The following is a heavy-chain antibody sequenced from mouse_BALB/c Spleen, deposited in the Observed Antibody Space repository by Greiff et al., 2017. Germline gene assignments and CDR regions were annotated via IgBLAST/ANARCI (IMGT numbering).Heavy chain of an antibody. CDR3: ARGVLRLQYAMDY. D-gene: IGHD1-2*01. J-gene: IGHJ4*01. CDR1: GYTFTSYW. V-gene: IGHV1-7*01. CDR2: INPSTGYT. Sequence: QVQLKESGAELAKPGASVKMSCKASGYTFTSYWMHWVNQRPGQGLEWIGYINPSTGYTEYNQKFKDKATLTADKSSSTAYMQLSSLTSEDSAVYYCARGVLRLQYAMDYWGQGTSVTVSS.